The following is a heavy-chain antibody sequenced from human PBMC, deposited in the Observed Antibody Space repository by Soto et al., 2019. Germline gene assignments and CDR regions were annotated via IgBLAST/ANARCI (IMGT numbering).Heavy chain of an antibody. CDR1: GFTFSCYS. V-gene: IGHV3-21*06. CDR2: ISSRSTNI. Sequence: GGSLRLSCVGSGFTFSCYSMAWVRQAPGRGLEWVASISSRSTNIDYADSVKGRFTISRDNAKNLVSLQMSSLRGEDTALYYXAKFTEPGYSSIWYYFEYWGQGTPVTVS. CDR3: AKFTEPGYSSIWYYFEY. J-gene: IGHJ4*02. D-gene: IGHD6-19*01.